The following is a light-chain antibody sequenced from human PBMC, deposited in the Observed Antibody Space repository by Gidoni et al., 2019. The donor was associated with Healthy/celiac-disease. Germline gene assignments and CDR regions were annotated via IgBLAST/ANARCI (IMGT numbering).Light chain of an antibody. V-gene: IGKV1-5*03. Sequence: DIQMTQSPSTLSASVGDRVTITCRASQSISSWLAWYQQKPGKAPKLLIYKASSLESGVPSRFSGSGSGTEFTLTISSLQPDDFATYYCQQYNSYPYTFGQGTKLESK. CDR2: KAS. J-gene: IGKJ2*01. CDR1: QSISSW. CDR3: QQYNSYPYT.